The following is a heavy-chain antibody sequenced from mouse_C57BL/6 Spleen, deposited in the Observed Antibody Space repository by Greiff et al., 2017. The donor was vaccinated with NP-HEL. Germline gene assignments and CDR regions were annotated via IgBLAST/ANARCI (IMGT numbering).Heavy chain of an antibody. J-gene: IGHJ2*01. D-gene: IGHD2-1*01. CDR3: VRGNYGNYGY. V-gene: IGHV1-7*01. CDR2: INPTSGYT. Sequence: QVQLQQSGAELAKPGASVKLSCKASGYTFTNYWMHWVKQRPGQGLEWIGYINPTSGYTKYNQKFKDKATLTADKSSSTAYMQLSSLTYEDSAVYYCVRGNYGNYGYWGQGTTLTVSS. CDR1: GYTFTNYW.